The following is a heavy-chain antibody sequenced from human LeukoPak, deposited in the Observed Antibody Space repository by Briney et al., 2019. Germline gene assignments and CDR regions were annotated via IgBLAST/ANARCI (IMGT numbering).Heavy chain of an antibody. CDR3: AKVREYYYDTDDAFDI. CDR1: GFTFDDYA. J-gene: IGHJ3*02. Sequence: PGGSLRLSCAASGFTFDDYAMHWVRQAPGKGLEWVSGISWNSGSLGYADSVKGRFTISRDNAKNSLYLQMNSLRAEDTALYYCAKVREYYYDTDDAFDIWGQGTMVTVSS. V-gene: IGHV3-9*01. D-gene: IGHD3-22*01. CDR2: ISWNSGSL.